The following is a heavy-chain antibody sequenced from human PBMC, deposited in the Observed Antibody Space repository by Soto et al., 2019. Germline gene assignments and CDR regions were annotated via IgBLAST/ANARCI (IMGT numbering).Heavy chain of an antibody. D-gene: IGHD1-7*01. J-gene: IGHJ3*02. CDR3: ARDRQKLQLFGAFDI. V-gene: IGHV1-18*01. Sequence: GASVKVSCKASGYTFTSYGISWVRQAPGQGLEWMGWISAYTGNTNYAQKLQGRVTMTTHTSTSTAYMELRSLRSDDTAVYYCARDRQKLQLFGAFDIWGQGAMVTVSS. CDR1: GYTFTSYG. CDR2: ISAYTGNT.